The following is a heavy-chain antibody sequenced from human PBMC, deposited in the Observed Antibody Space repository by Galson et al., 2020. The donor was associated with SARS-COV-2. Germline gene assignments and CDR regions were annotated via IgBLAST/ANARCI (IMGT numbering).Heavy chain of an antibody. V-gene: IGHV3-30*01. Sequence: GESLKISCAASGFTFSSYAMHWVRQAPGKGLEWVAVISYDGSNKYYADSVKGRFTISRDNSKNTLYLQMNSLRAEDTAVYYCARADSWSYTKPFDYWGQGTLVTVSS. CDR2: ISYDGSNK. CDR3: ARADSWSYTKPFDY. CDR1: GFTFSSYA. J-gene: IGHJ4*02. D-gene: IGHD1-26*01.